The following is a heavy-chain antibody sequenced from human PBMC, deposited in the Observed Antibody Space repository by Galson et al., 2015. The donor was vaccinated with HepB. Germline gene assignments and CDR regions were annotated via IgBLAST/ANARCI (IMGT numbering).Heavy chain of an antibody. CDR2: ISYDGSNK. Sequence: SLRLSCAASGFTFSSYGMHWVRQAPGKGLEWVAVISYDGSNKYYADSVKGRFTISRDNSKNTLYLQMNSLRAEDTAVYYCAKDGGYYDFWSGYPSHYGMDVWGQGTTVTVSS. D-gene: IGHD3-3*01. CDR1: GFTFSSYG. V-gene: IGHV3-30*18. J-gene: IGHJ6*02. CDR3: AKDGGYYDFWSGYPSHYGMDV.